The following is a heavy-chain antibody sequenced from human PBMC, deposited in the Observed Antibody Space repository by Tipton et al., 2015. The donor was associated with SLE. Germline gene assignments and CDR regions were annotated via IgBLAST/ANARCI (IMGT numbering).Heavy chain of an antibody. V-gene: IGHV3-23*01. D-gene: IGHD3-10*01. J-gene: IGHJ3*02. Sequence: GSLRLSCAASGFTFSNAWMSWVRQAPGKGLEWVSAISGSGGSTYYADSVKGRFTISRDNSNNTLYLQMNSLRADDTAVYYCAKIKESNYFGFQDTFDIWGQGTLATVSS. CDR3: AKIKESNYFGFQDTFDI. CDR1: GFTFSNAW. CDR2: ISGSGGST.